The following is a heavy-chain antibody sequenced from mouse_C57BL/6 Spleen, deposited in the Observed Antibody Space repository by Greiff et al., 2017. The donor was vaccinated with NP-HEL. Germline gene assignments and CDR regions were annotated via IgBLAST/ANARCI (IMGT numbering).Heavy chain of an antibody. J-gene: IGHJ3*01. CDR2: INPNYSTT. CDR3: SRSGNNYLFAY. Sequence: VQLKESGPELVKPGASVKISCKASGYSFTDYNMTWVKQSNGKSLEWIGVINPNYSTTSYTQKFKGKATLTVDQSSRTAYMQLDSLTSEDSAVYYCSRSGNNYLFAYWGQGTLVTVSA. CDR1: GYSFTDYN. V-gene: IGHV1-39*01. D-gene: IGHD5-2*01.